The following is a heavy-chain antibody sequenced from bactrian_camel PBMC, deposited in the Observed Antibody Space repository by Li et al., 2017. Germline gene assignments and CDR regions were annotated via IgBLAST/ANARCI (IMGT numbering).Heavy chain of an antibody. J-gene: IGHJ4*01. V-gene: IGHV3S53*01. CDR2: IDGLGDT. CDR1: GDFDSRYC. CDR3: AADSPTARADVRTLYAMY. D-gene: IGHD3*01. Sequence: HVQLVESGGGLVQAGGSLRLSCVASGDFDSRYCMAWFRQAPGKEREGVAAIDGLGDTSYAESVKGRFTISKANAKDTLYLQMNDLRPEDTGVYYCAADSPTARADVRTLYAMYLGQGTQVTVS.